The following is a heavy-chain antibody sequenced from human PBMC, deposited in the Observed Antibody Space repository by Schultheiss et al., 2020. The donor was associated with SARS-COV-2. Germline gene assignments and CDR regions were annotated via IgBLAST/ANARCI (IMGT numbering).Heavy chain of an antibody. CDR1: GFTFDDYA. V-gene: IGHV3-33*08. D-gene: IGHD2-8*02. CDR2: IWYDGSNK. J-gene: IGHJ6*02. CDR3: ARDAIVLHGRPYYGMDV. Sequence: GGSLRLSCAASGFTFDDYAMHWVRQAPGKGLEWVAVIWYDGSNKYYADSVKGRFTISRDNSKNTLYLQMNSLRAEDTAVYYCARDAIVLHGRPYYGMDVWGQGTTVTVSS.